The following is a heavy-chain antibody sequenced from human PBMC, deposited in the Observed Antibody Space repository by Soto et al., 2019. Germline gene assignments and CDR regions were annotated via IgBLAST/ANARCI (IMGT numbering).Heavy chain of an antibody. J-gene: IGHJ6*02. D-gene: IGHD3-16*01. CDR1: GYTFSNYG. Sequence: QVQLVQSGPEVKKPGASVKVSCKASGYTFSNYGITWVRQAPGQGLEWMGWINAYNGETNYAQKLQGRVTMTTATSTSTAYMELKSLKPDDTAVYYCARRGAPPYYYYGLDVWGQGTTVTVSS. V-gene: IGHV1-18*01. CDR3: ARRGAPPYYYYGLDV. CDR2: INAYNGET.